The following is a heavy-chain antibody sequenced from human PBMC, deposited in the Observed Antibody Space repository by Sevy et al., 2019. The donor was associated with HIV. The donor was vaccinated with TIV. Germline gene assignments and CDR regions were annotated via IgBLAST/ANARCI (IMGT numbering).Heavy chain of an antibody. CDR1: GFTFRTYA. J-gene: IGHJ4*02. D-gene: IGHD4-4*01. CDR3: ARDQDYKYFDY. CDR2: ISSSSSYI. Sequence: GGSLRLSCAASGFTFRTYAMNWVRQAPGKGLEWVSSISSSSSYIHYTDSVKGRFTISRDNAKNSLYLQMNSLRAEDTAVYYCARDQDYKYFDYWGQGTLVTVSS. V-gene: IGHV3-21*01.